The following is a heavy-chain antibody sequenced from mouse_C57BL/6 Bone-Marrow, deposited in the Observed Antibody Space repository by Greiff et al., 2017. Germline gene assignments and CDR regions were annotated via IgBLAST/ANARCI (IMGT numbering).Heavy chain of an antibody. CDR3: ASITTVLATND. J-gene: IGHJ2*01. Sequence: QVQLQQSGPELVKPGASVKISCKASGYAFSSSWMNWVKQRPGKGLEWIGRIYPGDGDTNYNGKFKGKATLTADKSSSTAYMQLSSLTSEDSAVYFCASITTVLATNDWGQGTTLTVSS. CDR1: GYAFSSSW. D-gene: IGHD1-1*01. CDR2: IYPGDGDT. V-gene: IGHV1-82*01.